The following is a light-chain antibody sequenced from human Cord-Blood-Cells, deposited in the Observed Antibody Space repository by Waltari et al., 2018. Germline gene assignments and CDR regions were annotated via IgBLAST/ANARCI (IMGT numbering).Light chain of an antibody. Sequence: DIQMTQSPSSLSASVGDRVTITGRASQSISSYLNWYQQKPGKAPKLLIYAASSLQSGVPSRFSGSGSGTDFTLTISSLQPEDFATYYCQQSYSTHQTFGQGTKVEIK. J-gene: IGKJ1*01. CDR2: AAS. CDR1: QSISSY. V-gene: IGKV1-39*01. CDR3: QQSYSTHQT.